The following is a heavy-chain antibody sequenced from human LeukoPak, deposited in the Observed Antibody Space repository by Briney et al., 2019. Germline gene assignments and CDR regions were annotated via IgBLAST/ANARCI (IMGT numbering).Heavy chain of an antibody. V-gene: IGHV1-46*01. J-gene: IGHJ4*02. CDR1: GYSFTNYD. Sequence: ASVKVSCKASGYSFTNYDINWVRQAPGQGLEWMGMIYPRDGSTSYAQKFQGRVTVTSDTSTSTVHMELSGLRSEDTAVYYCARDQEGFDYWGQGTLVTVSS. CDR2: IYPRDGST. CDR3: ARDQEGFDY.